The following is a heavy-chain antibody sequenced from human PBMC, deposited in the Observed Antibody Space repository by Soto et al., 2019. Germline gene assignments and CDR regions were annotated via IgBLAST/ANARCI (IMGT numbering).Heavy chain of an antibody. Sequence: VQLVESGGGLVQPGGSLRLSCAASGFTFSSYSMNWVRQAPGKGLEWVSYISSSSSTIYYADSVKGRFTISRDNAKNSLYLQMNSLRDEDTAVYYCARNPAFQGGSSWYVGYYYGMDVWGQGTTVTVSS. D-gene: IGHD6-13*01. CDR1: GFTFSSYS. V-gene: IGHV3-48*02. CDR3: ARNPAFQGGSSWYVGYYYGMDV. CDR2: ISSSSSTI. J-gene: IGHJ6*02.